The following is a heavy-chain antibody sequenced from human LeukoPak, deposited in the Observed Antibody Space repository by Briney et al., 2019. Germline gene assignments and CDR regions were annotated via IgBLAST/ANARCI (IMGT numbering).Heavy chain of an antibody. Sequence: GGSLRLSCAASGFTFSSYWMSWVRQAPGKGLEWVANIKQDGSEKFYVDSVKGRFTISRDNAKNSLYPQMNSLRAEDTAVYYCARDSGLTTVTTYWDYWGQGTLVTVSS. CDR2: IKQDGSEK. CDR3: ARDSGLTTVTTYWDY. V-gene: IGHV3-7*05. D-gene: IGHD4-17*01. CDR1: GFTFSSYW. J-gene: IGHJ4*02.